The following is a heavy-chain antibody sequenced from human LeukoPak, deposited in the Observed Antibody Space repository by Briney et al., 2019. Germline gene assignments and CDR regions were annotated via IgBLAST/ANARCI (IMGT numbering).Heavy chain of an antibody. CDR2: IYTSGST. CDR1: GGSISSGSYY. Sequence: SETLSLTCTVSGGSISSGSYYWSWIRQPAGKGLEWIGRIYTSGSTNYNPSLKSRVTISVDTSKNQFSLKLSSVTAADTAVYYCARGQLRYFDWLLYRPDAFDIWGQGTMVTVSS. V-gene: IGHV4-61*02. D-gene: IGHD3-9*01. CDR3: ARGQLRYFDWLLYRPDAFDI. J-gene: IGHJ3*02.